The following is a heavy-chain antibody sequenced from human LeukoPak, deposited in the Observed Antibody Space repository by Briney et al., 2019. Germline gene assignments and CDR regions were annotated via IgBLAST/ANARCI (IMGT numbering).Heavy chain of an antibody. Sequence: GGSLRLSCAASGFTFNIYAMSWVRQAPGKGLEWVSTISGTGGSTYYADSVKGRFTISRDNSKNTLYLQMNSLRAEDTAVYYCAKDRLVEMATIDYWGQGTLITVSS. CDR1: GFTFNIYA. CDR2: ISGTGGST. D-gene: IGHD5-12*01. CDR3: AKDRLVEMATIDY. J-gene: IGHJ4*02. V-gene: IGHV3-23*01.